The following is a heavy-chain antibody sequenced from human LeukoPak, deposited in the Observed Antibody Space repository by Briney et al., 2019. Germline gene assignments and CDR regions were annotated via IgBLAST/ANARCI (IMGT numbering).Heavy chain of an antibody. CDR1: GGSISSGGYS. Sequence: PSQTLSLTCAVSGGSISSGGYSWSWIRQPPGKGLEWTGYIYHSGTTYYNPSLKSRVTISVDTSKNQFSLKLSSVTAADTAVYYCASGRPLGFDYWGQGTLVTVSS. CDR3: ASGRPLGFDY. CDR2: IYHSGTT. D-gene: IGHD1-26*01. J-gene: IGHJ4*02. V-gene: IGHV4-30-2*02.